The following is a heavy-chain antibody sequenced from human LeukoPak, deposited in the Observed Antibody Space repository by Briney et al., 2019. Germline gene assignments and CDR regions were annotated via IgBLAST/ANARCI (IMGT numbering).Heavy chain of an antibody. CDR1: GFTFSSYD. Sequence: GGSLRLSCAASGFTFSSYDMHWVRQATGEGLEWVSAIGTAGDTYYPDSVKGRFTISRENAKNSLYLQMNTLRAEDTAVYYCVRRYRATSAEDFDYWGQGTLVTVFS. CDR3: VRRYRATSAEDFDY. V-gene: IGHV3-13*01. D-gene: IGHD3-16*02. J-gene: IGHJ4*02. CDR2: IGTAGDT.